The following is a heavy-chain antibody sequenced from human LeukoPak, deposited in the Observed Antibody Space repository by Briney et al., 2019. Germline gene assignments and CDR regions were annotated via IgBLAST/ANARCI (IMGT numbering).Heavy chain of an antibody. D-gene: IGHD1-26*01. CDR1: GFTFSNYG. Sequence: GGSLRLSCTASGFTFSNYGMSWVRQAPGKGLEWVSAITGGGARSYYADSVKGRFTISRDNYNNTLHLQMNSLRVEDTAIYYCVKAVGVPSYYFHYWGQGTLVTVSS. J-gene: IGHJ4*02. V-gene: IGHV3-23*01. CDR2: ITGGGARS. CDR3: VKAVGVPSYYFHY.